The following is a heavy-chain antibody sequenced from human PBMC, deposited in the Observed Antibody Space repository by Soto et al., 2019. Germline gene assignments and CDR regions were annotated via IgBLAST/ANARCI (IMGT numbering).Heavy chain of an antibody. Sequence: QVQLVQSGAEVKKPGASVKVSCKASGYTFTSYDFNWVRQATGQGLEWMGWMNPNSGNTGYAQKFQGRVTMTRNTAISTAYMGLSSLRSEDTAVYYCARRGLSSSSTFRYFYYGMDAWGQGTTVTVSS. V-gene: IGHV1-8*01. CDR1: GYTFTSYD. D-gene: IGHD6-6*01. CDR2: MNPNSGNT. J-gene: IGHJ6*02. CDR3: ARRGLSSSSTFRYFYYGMDA.